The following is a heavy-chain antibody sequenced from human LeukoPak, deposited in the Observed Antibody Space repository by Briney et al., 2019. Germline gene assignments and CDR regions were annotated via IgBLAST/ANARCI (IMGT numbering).Heavy chain of an antibody. CDR1: GVSITDFH. Sequence: PSETLSLTCTVAGVSITDFHWSWLRQSPGKGLEWIGWITNSGDANYNPSLESRLAISGDTSKSQLSLIVTSVTDADTAVYYCARHVEHAAYLHHWGQGVVLTVSS. D-gene: IGHD1/OR15-1a*01. CDR2: ITNSGDA. J-gene: IGHJ4*02. V-gene: IGHV4-4*08. CDR3: ARHVEHAAYLHH.